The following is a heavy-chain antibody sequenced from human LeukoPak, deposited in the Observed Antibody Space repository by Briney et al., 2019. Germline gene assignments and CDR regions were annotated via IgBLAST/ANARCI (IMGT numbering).Heavy chain of an antibody. CDR1: GGSIINSNW. D-gene: IGHD2/OR15-2a*01. CDR3: ASYDTTVYYFDS. J-gene: IGHJ4*02. V-gene: IGHV4-4*02. Sequence: SGTLSLTCAVSGGSIINSNWWSWVRQPPGKGLEWIGEISHTGNTNYNPSLKSRVTISVDKSKNQFSLKLTSVTAADTAVYYCASYDTTVYYFDSWGQGTLVTVSS. CDR2: ISHTGNT.